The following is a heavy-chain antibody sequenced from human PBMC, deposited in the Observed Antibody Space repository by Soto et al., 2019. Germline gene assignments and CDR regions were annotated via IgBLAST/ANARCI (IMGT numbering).Heavy chain of an antibody. J-gene: IGHJ6*01. CDR2: INHSGST. V-gene: IGHV4-34*01. CDR1: GGSFSVYY. Sequence: TSETLSVTCAFYGGSFSVYYWSWIRQPPGKGLEWIGEINHSGSTNYNPSLKSRVTISVDTSKNQFSLSLSSVTAADTALYYCARNGSYYDFWSGYYFGGGMDVWGQGTPVTVSS. CDR3: ARNGSYYDFWSGYYFGGGMDV. D-gene: IGHD3-3*01.